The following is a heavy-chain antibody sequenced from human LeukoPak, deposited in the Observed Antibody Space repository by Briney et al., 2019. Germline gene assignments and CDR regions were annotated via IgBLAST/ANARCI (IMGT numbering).Heavy chain of an antibody. CDR2: INTDGSIT. J-gene: IGHJ4*02. CDR3: ARDRGPRTGFMVREAYDY. V-gene: IGHV3-74*01. D-gene: IGHD3-10*01. Sequence: PGGSLRLPCAASGSTFSDYWIHWVRQAPGKGLVWVSRINTDGSITNYADSAKGRFSISRDNAKNTLYLQMSSLRAEDTAVYYCARDRGPRTGFMVREAYDYWGQGTLVTVSS. CDR1: GSTFSDYW.